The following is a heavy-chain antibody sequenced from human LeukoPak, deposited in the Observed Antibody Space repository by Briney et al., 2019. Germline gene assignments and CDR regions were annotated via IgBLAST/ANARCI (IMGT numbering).Heavy chain of an antibody. Sequence: SETLSLTCAVYGGSFSGYYWSWIRQPPGKGLEWIGEINPSGSTNYNPSLKSRVTISVDTSKTQFSLKLSSVTAADTAVYYCARGGGIDAFDIWGQGTKVTDSS. V-gene: IGHV4-34*01. CDR2: INPSGST. J-gene: IGHJ3*02. CDR3: ARGGGIDAFDI. D-gene: IGHD1-14*01. CDR1: GGSFSGYY.